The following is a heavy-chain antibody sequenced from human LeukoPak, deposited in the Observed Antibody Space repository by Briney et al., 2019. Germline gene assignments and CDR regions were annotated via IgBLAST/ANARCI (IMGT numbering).Heavy chain of an antibody. CDR1: GYTFTGYY. D-gene: IGHD1-26*01. V-gene: IGHV1-2*02. J-gene: IGHJ4*02. Sequence: GASVKVSCKASGYTFTGYYMHWVRQAPGQGLEWMGWINPNSGGTNYAQKFQGRVTMTRDTSISTAYMELSRLRSDDTAVYYCARDPHPAGVKGVGAPRRYFDYWGQGTLVTVSS. CDR3: ARDPHPAGVKGVGAPRRYFDY. CDR2: INPNSGGT.